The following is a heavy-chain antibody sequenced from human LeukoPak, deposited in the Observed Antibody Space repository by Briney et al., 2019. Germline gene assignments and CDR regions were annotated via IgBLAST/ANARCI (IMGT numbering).Heavy chain of an antibody. V-gene: IGHV3-23*01. Sequence: GGSLRLSCAASGFTFSSYAMSRVRQAPGKGLEWVSAISASDGSTYYADSVKGRFTISRDNSKNTLYLQMNNLRDEDTAVYYCAKDVISVAGTPRYFDYWGQGTLVTVSS. CDR1: GFTFSSYA. D-gene: IGHD6-19*01. CDR2: ISASDGST. CDR3: AKDVISVAGTPRYFDY. J-gene: IGHJ4*02.